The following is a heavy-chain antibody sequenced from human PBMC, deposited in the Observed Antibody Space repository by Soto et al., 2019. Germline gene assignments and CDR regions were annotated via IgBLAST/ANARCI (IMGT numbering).Heavy chain of an antibody. V-gene: IGHV4-39*01. CDR1: GGSISSSSYY. CDR3: ARYYGELNPYYFDY. Sequence: SETLSLTCTVSGGSISSSSYYWGWIRQPPGKGLEWIGSIYYSGSTYYNPSLKSRVTISVDTSKNQFSLKLSSVTAADTAVYYCARYYGELNPYYFDYRGQGTLVTFSS. CDR2: IYYSGST. D-gene: IGHD4-17*01. J-gene: IGHJ4*02.